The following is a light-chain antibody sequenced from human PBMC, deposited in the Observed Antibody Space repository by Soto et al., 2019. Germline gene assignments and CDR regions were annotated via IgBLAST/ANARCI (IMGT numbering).Light chain of an antibody. CDR1: QGISSY. Sequence: IQLTQSPSSLSAYVGDRVTITCRASQGISSYLAWYQQKPGKAPKLLIYAASTLQSGVPSRFSGSGSGTDFTLTISSLQPEDFATYYCQQLNSYPWTFGQGTKVDI. V-gene: IGKV1-9*01. CDR2: AAS. J-gene: IGKJ1*01. CDR3: QQLNSYPWT.